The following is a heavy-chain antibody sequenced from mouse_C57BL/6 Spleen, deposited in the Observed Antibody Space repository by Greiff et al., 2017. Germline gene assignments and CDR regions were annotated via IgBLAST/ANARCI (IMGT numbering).Heavy chain of an antibody. CDR1: GYTFTSYW. Sequence: QVQLQQSGPELVKPGASVKISCKASGYTFTSYWMHWVKQRPGQGLEWIGNINPSNGGTNYNEKFKSKATLTVDKSSSTAYMQLSSLTSEDSAVYYCARDGYYHWYFDVWGTGTTVTVSS. CDR3: ARDGYYHWYFDV. D-gene: IGHD2-3*01. CDR2: INPSNGGT. J-gene: IGHJ1*03. V-gene: IGHV1-53*01.